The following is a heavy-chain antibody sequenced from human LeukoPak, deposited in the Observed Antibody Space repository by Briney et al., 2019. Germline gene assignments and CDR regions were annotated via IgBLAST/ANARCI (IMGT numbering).Heavy chain of an antibody. V-gene: IGHV3-21*01. CDR1: GFTFSSHT. CDR2: ISTTSYI. D-gene: IGHD3-16*01. Sequence: GGSLRLSCAASGFTFSSHTMNWVRQAPGRGLEWVSSISTTSYIFYADSVKGRFTISRDNAKNSLYLQMNSLRAEDTAVYYCARENGGTYDFDYWGQGTLVTVSS. CDR3: ARENGGTYDFDY. J-gene: IGHJ4*02.